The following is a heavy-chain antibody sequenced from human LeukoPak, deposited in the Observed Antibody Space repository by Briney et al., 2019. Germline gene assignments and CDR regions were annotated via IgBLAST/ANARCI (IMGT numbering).Heavy chain of an antibody. J-gene: IGHJ4*02. CDR2: ISSSSSYI. CDR1: GFTFSSYS. CDR3: ARNGPPDIVATPSSGFDY. V-gene: IGHV3-21*01. Sequence: GGSLRLSCAASGFTFSSYSMNWVRQAPGKGLEWVSSISSSSSYIYYADSVKGRFTISRDNAKNSLYLQMNSLRAEDTAVYYCARNGPPDIVATPSSGFDYWGQGTLVTVSS. D-gene: IGHD5-12*01.